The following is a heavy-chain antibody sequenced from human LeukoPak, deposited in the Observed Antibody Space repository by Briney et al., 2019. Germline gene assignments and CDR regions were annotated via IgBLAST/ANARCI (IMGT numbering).Heavy chain of an antibody. CDR3: ARDLATAATADRAFDI. Sequence: PSETLSLTCTVSGGSISTSSYCWGWIRQPPGKGLEWIGSMYYSGSTYYNPSLKSRVTISVDTSKNQFSLKLSSVTAADTAVYYCARDLATAATADRAFDIWGQGTMATVSS. CDR1: GGSISTSSYC. D-gene: IGHD6-13*01. CDR2: MYYSGST. V-gene: IGHV4-39*02. J-gene: IGHJ3*02.